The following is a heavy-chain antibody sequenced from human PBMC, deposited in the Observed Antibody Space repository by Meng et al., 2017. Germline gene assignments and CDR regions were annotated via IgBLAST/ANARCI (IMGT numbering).Heavy chain of an antibody. CDR1: GGSISSYY. D-gene: IGHD5-18*01. Sequence: VALQESGPGLVTPSETLFLTCTCSGGSISSYYWSWIRQPPGRGLEWIGYIYYSGSTNYNPSLKSRVTISVDTSKNQFSLKLSSVTAADTAVYYCARVLPLDTAMVTRAFDIWGQGTMVTVSS. CDR2: IYYSGST. J-gene: IGHJ3*02. V-gene: IGHV4-59*01. CDR3: ARVLPLDTAMVTRAFDI.